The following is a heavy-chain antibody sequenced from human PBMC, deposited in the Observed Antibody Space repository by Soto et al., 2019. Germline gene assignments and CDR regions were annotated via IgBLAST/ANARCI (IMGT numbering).Heavy chain of an antibody. V-gene: IGHV4-61*01. D-gene: IGHD3-10*02. Sequence: PSETLSLTCTVSGASVSSGNHYWSWIRQPPGKGLEWIGYIYHSGITNYNPSLKSRVTISADTSRNQFSLKLSSVTAADTAVYYCARDRYLRGPESPFYFDYGMDVWGQGTTVTVSS. J-gene: IGHJ6*02. CDR2: IYHSGIT. CDR1: GASVSSGNHY. CDR3: ARDRYLRGPESPFYFDYGMDV.